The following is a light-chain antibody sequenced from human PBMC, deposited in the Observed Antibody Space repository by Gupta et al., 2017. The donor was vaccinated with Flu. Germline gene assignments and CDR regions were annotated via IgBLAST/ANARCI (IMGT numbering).Light chain of an antibody. CDR1: TIDVGGYDY. V-gene: IGLV2-14*01. Sequence: QSALTQPASVSGSPGQSITISCTGTTIDVGGYDYVSWFQQHPGKAPNLMIYEVSNRPAGVSSRFSGSKSGNAASLTISVLQAEDEADYYCSSFTSTNTWVFGGGTKLTVL. CDR3: SSFTSTNTWV. J-gene: IGLJ3*02. CDR2: EVS.